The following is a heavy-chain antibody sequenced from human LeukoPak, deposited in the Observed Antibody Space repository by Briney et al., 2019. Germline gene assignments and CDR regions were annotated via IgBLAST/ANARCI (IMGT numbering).Heavy chain of an antibody. CDR2: INHSGST. V-gene: IGHV4-34*01. Sequence: SETLSLTCAVYAGSFSGYYWSWIRQPPGKGLEWIGEINHSGSTNYNPSLKSRVTISVDTSKNQFSLKLSSVTAADTAVYYCARAAKAYYYGSGSRFDYWGQGTLVTVSS. CDR3: ARAAKAYYYGSGSRFDY. CDR1: AGSFSGYY. D-gene: IGHD3-10*01. J-gene: IGHJ4*02.